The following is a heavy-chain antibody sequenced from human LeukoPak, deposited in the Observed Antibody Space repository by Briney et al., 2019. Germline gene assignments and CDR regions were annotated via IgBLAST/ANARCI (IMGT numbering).Heavy chain of an antibody. CDR1: GFIFSSYA. Sequence: GGSLRLSCVASGFIFSSYAMHWVRQAPGKGLEWVAVIWSDGTTKYYADSVKGRFTISSDNSKKTLYLHMNILRAEDAAVYYGARETAVAGSKGRQTFYFWGQGTLVTVSS. CDR2: IWSDGTTK. J-gene: IGHJ4*02. CDR3: ARETAVAGSKGRQTFYF. D-gene: IGHD6-19*01. V-gene: IGHV3-33*01.